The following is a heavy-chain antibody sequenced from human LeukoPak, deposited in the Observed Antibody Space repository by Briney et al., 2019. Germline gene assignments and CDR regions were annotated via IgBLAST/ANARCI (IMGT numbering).Heavy chain of an antibody. CDR2: INPSGGST. Sequence: GASVKVSCKASGYTFTSYYMHWVRQAPGQGPEWMGIINPSGGSTSYAQKFQGRVTMTRDMSTSTVYMELSSLRSEDTAVYYCARETIFGVVIFWGRGTLVTVSS. CDR1: GYTFTSYY. V-gene: IGHV1-46*01. J-gene: IGHJ4*02. D-gene: IGHD3-3*01. CDR3: ARETIFGVVIF.